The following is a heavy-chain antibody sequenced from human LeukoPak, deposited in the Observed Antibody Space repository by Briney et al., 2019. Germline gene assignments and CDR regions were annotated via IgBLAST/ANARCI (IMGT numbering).Heavy chain of an antibody. CDR1: GFTFSRYP. D-gene: IGHD6-13*01. J-gene: IGHJ4*02. CDR3: ARDRTIAAADYYFDY. CDR2: ISYDGSDK. V-gene: IGHV3-30-3*01. Sequence: GGSLRLSCAASGFTFSRYPTHWVRQAPGKGLGWVAIISYDGSDKHCADSVKGRFTISGDNSKNTLYLQMNSLRAEDTAVYYCARDRTIAAADYYFDYWGQGTLVTVSS.